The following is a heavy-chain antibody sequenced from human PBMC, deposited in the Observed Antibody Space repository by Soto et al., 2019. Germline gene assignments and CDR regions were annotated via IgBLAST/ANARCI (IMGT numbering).Heavy chain of an antibody. CDR2: ISYDGSNK. Sequence: PGGSLRLSCAASGFTFSSYGMHWVRQAPGKGLEWVAVISYDGSNKYYADSVKGRFTISRDNSKNTLYLQMNSLRAEDTAVYYCAKSGEFLEWLANFDYWGQGXLVTVYS. D-gene: IGHD3-3*01. CDR1: GFTFSSYG. V-gene: IGHV3-30*18. CDR3: AKSGEFLEWLANFDY. J-gene: IGHJ4*02.